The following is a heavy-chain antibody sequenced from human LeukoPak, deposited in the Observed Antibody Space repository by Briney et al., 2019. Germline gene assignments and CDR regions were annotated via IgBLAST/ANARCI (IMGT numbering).Heavy chain of an antibody. CDR3: AREWGSGPFDY. CDR1: GYTFTSYD. J-gene: IGHJ4*02. V-gene: IGHV1-8*01. CDR2: MNPNSGNT. Sequence: ASVKVSCKASGYTFTSYDINWVRQATGQGLEWMGWMNPNSGNTGYAQKFQGRVTMTRDTSTSTVYMELSSLRSEDTAVYYCAREWGSGPFDYWGQGTLVTVSS. D-gene: IGHD6-19*01.